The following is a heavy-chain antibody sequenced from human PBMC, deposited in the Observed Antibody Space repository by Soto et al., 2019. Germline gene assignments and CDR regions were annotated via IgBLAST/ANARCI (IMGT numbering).Heavy chain of an antibody. CDR3: ARQRTSVVTQAYFDS. Sequence: SETLSLTCTVTGDSINNRSYYWGWIRQPPGKGLEWIGSIYYSGSTYNNPSLKSRVSMSVDTSKNQFSLKLRSVTAADTALYYCARQRTSVVTQAYFDSWGQGSLVTVSS. D-gene: IGHD2-21*02. J-gene: IGHJ4*02. CDR1: GDSINNRSYY. V-gene: IGHV4-39*01. CDR2: IYYSGST.